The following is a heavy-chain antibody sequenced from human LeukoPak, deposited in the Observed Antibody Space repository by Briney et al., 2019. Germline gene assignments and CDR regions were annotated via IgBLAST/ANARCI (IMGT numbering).Heavy chain of an antibody. CDR2: IYSGGST. V-gene: IGHV3-53*01. CDR3: AGDEPPDY. Sequence: GGSLRLSCAASGFTVSSNYMSWVRQAPGKGLEWVSVIYSGGSTYYADSVMGRFTISRDNAKNSLYLQMNSLRAEDTAVYYCAGDEPPDYWGQGTLVTVSS. J-gene: IGHJ4*02. CDR1: GFTVSSNY.